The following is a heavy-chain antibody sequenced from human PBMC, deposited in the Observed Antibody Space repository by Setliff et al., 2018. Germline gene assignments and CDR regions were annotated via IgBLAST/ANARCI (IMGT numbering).Heavy chain of an antibody. CDR1: GDSFSDYY. CDR2: INHSGHT. D-gene: IGHD3-22*01. J-gene: IGHJ4*02. Sequence: KPSETLSLTCAVYGDSFSDYYWSWIRRPPGQGLEWIEEINHSGHTNYSPSLRSRVTMSVDTSKNQFSLKLTSVTAADTAVYYCRVWVSMIEVDSWAQGTLVTVSS. CDR3: RVWVSMIEVDS. V-gene: IGHV4-34*01.